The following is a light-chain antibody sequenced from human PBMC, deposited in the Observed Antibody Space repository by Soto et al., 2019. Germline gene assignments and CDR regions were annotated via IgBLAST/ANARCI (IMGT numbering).Light chain of an antibody. CDR1: SSDVGGYNY. CDR2: DVS. Sequence: HSALTQPASVSGSPGQSSTISCTGTSSDVGGYNYVSWYQHHPGKAPKLLIYDVSNRPSGVSNRFSGSKSDNTASLTISGLQPEDEADYYCSSFTGSSYVFGTGTKVTVL. CDR3: SSFTGSSYV. V-gene: IGLV2-14*03. J-gene: IGLJ1*01.